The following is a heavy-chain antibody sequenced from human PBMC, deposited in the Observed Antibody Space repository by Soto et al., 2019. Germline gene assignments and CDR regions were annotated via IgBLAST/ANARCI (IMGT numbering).Heavy chain of an antibody. CDR3: ARDRGGILEYYGMDV. V-gene: IGHV4-59*01. D-gene: IGHD3-3*01. CDR1: GGSISSYY. CDR2: IYYSGST. Sequence: SETLSLTCTVSGGSISSYYWSWIRQPPGKGLEWIGYIYYSGSTNYNPSLKSRVTISVDTSKNQFSLKLSSVTAADTAVYYCARDRGGILEYYGMDVWGQGTTVTVSS. J-gene: IGHJ6*02.